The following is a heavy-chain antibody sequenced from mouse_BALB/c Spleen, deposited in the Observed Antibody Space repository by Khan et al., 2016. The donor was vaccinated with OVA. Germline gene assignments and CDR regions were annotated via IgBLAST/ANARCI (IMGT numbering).Heavy chain of an antibody. V-gene: IGHV3-2*02. J-gene: IGHJ2*01. CDR3: ASGRSLYRYADWFAY. Sequence: VQLKESGPGLLKPSQSLSLTCTVTGYSITSDYVWNLIRKLPGNKLEWMAYISYSGSTNYSPSLRNRISITPDTSNNQFFLQLNSVTTEDTAIYNCASGRSLYRYADWFAYWGQGTTLTVSA. CDR2: ISYSGST. D-gene: IGHD2-14*01. CDR1: GYSITSDYV.